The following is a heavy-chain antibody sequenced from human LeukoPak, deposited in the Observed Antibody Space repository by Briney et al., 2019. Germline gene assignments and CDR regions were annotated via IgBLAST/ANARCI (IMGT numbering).Heavy chain of an antibody. D-gene: IGHD3-10*01. V-gene: IGHV4-59*08. CDR1: GGSISSYF. J-gene: IGHJ3*02. Sequence: SETLSLTCTVSGGSISSYFWSWVRQPPGKGLEWIGYIYYSGGTQYNPSLKSRVTISLDTSKNQFSLKLTSVTAADTAVYFCARHGGVVRGQGSDAFDIWGQGTMVTVSS. CDR3: ARHGGVVRGQGSDAFDI. CDR2: IYYSGGT.